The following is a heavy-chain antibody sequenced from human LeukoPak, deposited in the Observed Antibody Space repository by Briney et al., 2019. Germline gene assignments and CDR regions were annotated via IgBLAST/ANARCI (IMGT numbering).Heavy chain of an antibody. CDR2: IIPIFGTA. D-gene: IGHD6-6*01. J-gene: IGHJ3*02. CDR1: GGTFSSYA. V-gene: IGHV1-69*13. CDR3: ARPRSKQLLDAFDI. Sequence: SVKVSCKASGGTFSSYAISWVRQAPGQGLEWMGGIIPIFGTANYAQKFQGRVTITADESTSTAYMELRSLRSDDTAVYYCARPRSKQLLDAFDIWGQGTMVTVSS.